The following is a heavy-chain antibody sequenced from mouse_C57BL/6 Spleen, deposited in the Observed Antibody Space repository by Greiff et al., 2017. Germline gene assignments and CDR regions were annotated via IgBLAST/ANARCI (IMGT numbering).Heavy chain of an antibody. Sequence: QVQLQQSGAELVRPGTSVKLSCKASGYTFTSYWMHWVKQRPGQGLEWIGVIDPSDSYTNYNQKFKGKATLTVDTSSSTAYMQLSSLTSEDSAVYDCARRGTAQVLYAMDYWGQGTSVTVSS. V-gene: IGHV1-59*01. CDR2: IDPSDSYT. J-gene: IGHJ4*01. D-gene: IGHD3-2*02. CDR1: GYTFTSYW. CDR3: ARRGTAQVLYAMDY.